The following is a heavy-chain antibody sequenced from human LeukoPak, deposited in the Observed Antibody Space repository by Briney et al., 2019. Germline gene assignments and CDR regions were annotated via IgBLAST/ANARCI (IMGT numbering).Heavy chain of an antibody. J-gene: IGHJ5*02. Sequence: SETLSLTCTVSGDSISRDTYRWGWIRQPPGKGLQWIGSVYYAGSTYYNPSLKSRVRISVDTSKDQFYLKLFPVTAADAAMYYCARSGWPMGGFDPWGQGILVTVSS. V-gene: IGHV4-39*01. CDR3: ARSGWPMGGFDP. CDR2: VYYAGST. D-gene: IGHD3-10*01. CDR1: GDSISRDTYR.